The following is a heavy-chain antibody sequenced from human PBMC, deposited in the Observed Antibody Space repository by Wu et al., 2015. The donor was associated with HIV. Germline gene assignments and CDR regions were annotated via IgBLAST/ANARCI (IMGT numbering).Heavy chain of an antibody. D-gene: IGHD3-16*01. CDR2: INPNGGGT. CDR1: GYSLSDHY. Sequence: QVQLVQSGPEVKKPGASVRVSCKASGYSLSDHYMHWVRQAPGQGLEWMGSINPNGGGTNYAGKFQGRVTLSRDTYVSTAYMELSRLTSDDTAVYYCARDLGVRLNCLHIWGQGTQVIVSS. J-gene: IGHJ3*02. V-gene: IGHV1-2*02. CDR3: ARDLGVRLNCLHI.